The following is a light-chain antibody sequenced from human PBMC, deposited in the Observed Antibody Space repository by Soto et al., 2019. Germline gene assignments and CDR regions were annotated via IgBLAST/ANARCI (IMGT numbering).Light chain of an antibody. CDR2: GAS. J-gene: IGKJ1*01. Sequence: EIVLTQSPGTLSLSPGEGATLSCRASLTISNNFIAWYQQRAGQAPRLVIYGASTRATGIPDRFSASGSGTDFTLTISRLELEDFAVYFCQQYYSSPLTFGQGTKVEVK. V-gene: IGKV3-20*01. CDR3: QQYYSSPLT. CDR1: LTISNNF.